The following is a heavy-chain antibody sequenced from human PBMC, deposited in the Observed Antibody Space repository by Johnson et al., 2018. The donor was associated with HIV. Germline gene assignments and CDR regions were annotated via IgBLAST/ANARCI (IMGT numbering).Heavy chain of an antibody. V-gene: IGHV3-30*04. Sequence: VQLVESGGGLVKPGGSLRLSCAASGFTFSSYALHWVRQAPGKGLEWVAVISYDGSNKYYADSVKGRFTISRDNSKNTLYLQMNSLRAEDTAVYYCAGGYGSGSGDAFDIWGQGTMVTVSS. CDR3: AGGYGSGSGDAFDI. CDR2: ISYDGSNK. J-gene: IGHJ3*02. D-gene: IGHD3-10*01. CDR1: GFTFSSYA.